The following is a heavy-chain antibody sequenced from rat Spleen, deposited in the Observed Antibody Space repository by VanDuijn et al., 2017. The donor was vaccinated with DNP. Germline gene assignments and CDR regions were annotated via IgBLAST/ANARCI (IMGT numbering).Heavy chain of an antibody. CDR1: GFIFSNYY. CDR3: IRWNSGHFDY. D-gene: IGHD4-3*01. J-gene: IGHJ2*01. V-gene: IGHV5-22*01. Sequence: EVQLVESGGGLVQPGRSLKLSCAASGFIFSNYYMAWVRQAPTKGLEWVAYIGSDGYAPYYGDSVKGRLTISRDNAKSTLYLQMNSLSSEDIATYYCIRWNSGHFDYWGQGVMVTVSS. CDR2: IGSDGYAP.